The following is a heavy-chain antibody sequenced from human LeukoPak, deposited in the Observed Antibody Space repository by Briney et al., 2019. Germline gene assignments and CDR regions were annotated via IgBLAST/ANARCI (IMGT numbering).Heavy chain of an antibody. J-gene: IGHJ5*02. CDR3: ARGGNYWPQWWFDP. Sequence: PSETLSLTCTVSGRSISSSSYYWGWIRQPPGKGLEWIGSLYYSGSTNYNPSLKSRVTMSLDASKNQFSLELNSVTPADTAVYYCARGGNYWPQWWFDPWGRGTLVSVSS. D-gene: IGHD1-26*01. V-gene: IGHV4-39*07. CDR2: LYYSGST. CDR1: GRSISSSSYY.